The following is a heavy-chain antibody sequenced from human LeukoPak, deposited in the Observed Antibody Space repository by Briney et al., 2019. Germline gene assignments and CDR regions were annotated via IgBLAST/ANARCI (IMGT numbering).Heavy chain of an antibody. J-gene: IGHJ4*02. CDR1: GGSISSGGYY. CDR3: ARAPTITMVRGVIITDRFDY. CDR2: IYYSGST. Sequence: PSETLSLTCTVSGGSISSGGYYWSWIRQHPGKGLEWIGYIYYSGSTYYNPSLKSRVTISVDTSKNQFSLKLSSVTAADTAVYYCARAPTITMVRGVIITDRFDYWGQGTLVTVSS. D-gene: IGHD3-10*01. V-gene: IGHV4-31*03.